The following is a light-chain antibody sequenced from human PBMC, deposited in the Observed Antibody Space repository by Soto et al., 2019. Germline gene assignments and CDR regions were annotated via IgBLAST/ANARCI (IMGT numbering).Light chain of an antibody. CDR2: GAS. CDR1: QSVTNNL. Sequence: IVLTQSPGTLSLSPGERATLSCGASQSVTNNLLAWYQQKPGQAPRLLIYGASSRATGVPDRFSGSGSGTDFTLTIRRLEPGDFAVYYCQQYGTPLFTFGPVTKVDI. J-gene: IGKJ3*01. V-gene: IGKV3-20*01. CDR3: QQYGTPLFT.